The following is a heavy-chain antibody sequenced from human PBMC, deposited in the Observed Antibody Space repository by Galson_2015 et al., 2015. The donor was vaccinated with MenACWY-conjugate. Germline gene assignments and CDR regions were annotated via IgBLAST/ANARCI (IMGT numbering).Heavy chain of an antibody. CDR2: IYWDDDK. Sequence: PALVKPTQTLTLTCTFSGFSLTSGGVGVGWVRQPPGKALEWLGVIYWDDDKRYTSSLQNRLTITRGTSKNQVVLVMTDMGPVDTATYYCAHSSYDSSSGYHRHGLDVWGQGTTVTVSS. CDR1: GFSLTSGGVG. D-gene: IGHD3-3*01. CDR3: AHSSYDSSSGYHRHGLDV. J-gene: IGHJ6*02. V-gene: IGHV2-5*02.